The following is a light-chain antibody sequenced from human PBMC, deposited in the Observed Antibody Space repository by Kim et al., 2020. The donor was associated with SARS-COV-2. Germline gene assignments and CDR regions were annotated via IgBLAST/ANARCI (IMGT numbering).Light chain of an antibody. V-gene: IGLV2-11*01. Sequence: QSALTQPRSVSGSPGQSVTISCTGTSSDVGGYNYVSWYQQHPGKAPKLMIYDVSERPSGVPDRFSGSKSGNTASLTVSGLQAEDEADYYCCSYTGSHTWGFGGGTQLTVL. CDR2: DVS. CDR3: CSYTGSHTWG. J-gene: IGLJ2*01. CDR1: SSDVGGYNY.